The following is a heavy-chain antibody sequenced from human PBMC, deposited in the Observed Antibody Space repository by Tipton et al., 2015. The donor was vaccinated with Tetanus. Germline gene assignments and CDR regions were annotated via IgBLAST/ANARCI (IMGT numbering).Heavy chain of an antibody. Sequence: TLSLTCTVSGGSISSYYWSWIRQHPGKGLEWIGYIYYSESTNYNPSLKSRVTISVDTSKNQFSLKLSSVTAADTAVYYCARQKRGXXXGAXDYWGQGTXXXXSX. CDR1: GGSISSYY. J-gene: IGHJ4*02. D-gene: IGHD5-18*01. CDR3: ARQKRGXXXGAXDY. CDR2: IYYSEST. V-gene: IGHV4-59*08.